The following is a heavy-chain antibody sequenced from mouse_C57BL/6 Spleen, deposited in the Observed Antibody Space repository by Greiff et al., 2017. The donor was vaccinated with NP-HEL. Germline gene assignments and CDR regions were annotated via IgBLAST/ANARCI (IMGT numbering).Heavy chain of an antibody. CDR2: INPNNGGT. V-gene: IGHV1-22*01. D-gene: IGHD1-1*01. CDR1: GYTFTDYN. CDR3: ARPYYYGSSWGFAY. Sequence: EVQLQQSGPELVKPGASVKMSCKASGYTFTDYNMHWVKQSHGKSLEWIGYINPNNGGTSYNQKFKGKATLTVNKSSSTAYMELRSLTSEDSAVYYCARPYYYGSSWGFAYWGQGTLVTVSA. J-gene: IGHJ3*01.